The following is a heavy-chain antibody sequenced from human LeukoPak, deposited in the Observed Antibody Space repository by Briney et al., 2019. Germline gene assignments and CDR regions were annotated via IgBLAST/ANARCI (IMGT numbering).Heavy chain of an antibody. CDR1: GGSISSGGYY. D-gene: IGHD3-3*01. CDR3: ARWRFLEWLHLDY. Sequence: SETLSLTCTVSGGSISSGGYYWSWIRQLPGKGLEWIGYIYHSGSTYYNPSLKSRVTISVDRSKNQFSLKLSSVTAADTAVYYCARWRFLEWLHLDYWGQGTLVTVSS. V-gene: IGHV4-30-2*01. J-gene: IGHJ4*02. CDR2: IYHSGST.